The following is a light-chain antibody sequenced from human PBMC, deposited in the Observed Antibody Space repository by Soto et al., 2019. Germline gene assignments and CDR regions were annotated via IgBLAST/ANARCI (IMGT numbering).Light chain of an antibody. Sequence: QSALTQPASVSGSPGLSITISCTGTSSDVGGYNYVSWYQQHPGKAPKLMIYDVSNRPSGVSNRFSGSKSGNTASLTISGLQAEDEADYYCSSYTSSSTLRVFGGGTKLTVL. CDR2: DVS. V-gene: IGLV2-14*01. J-gene: IGLJ3*02. CDR3: SSYTSSSTLRV. CDR1: SSDVGGYNY.